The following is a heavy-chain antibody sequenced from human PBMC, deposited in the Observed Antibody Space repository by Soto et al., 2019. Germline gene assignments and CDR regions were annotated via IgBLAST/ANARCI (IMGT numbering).Heavy chain of an antibody. J-gene: IGHJ4*02. Sequence: EVQLLESGGGLVQPGGSLTLSCAASGFTFSSYAMSWVRQAPGKGLEWVSAISGSGLNTYYAESVKGRFTISRDNSKNSLYLQLTSLRAEDTAIFNCAKAFPPYYGSGISYYFTFWGRGTLVSVS. CDR1: GFTFSSYA. V-gene: IGHV3-23*01. D-gene: IGHD3-10*01. CDR3: AKAFPPYYGSGISYYFTF. CDR2: ISGSGLNT.